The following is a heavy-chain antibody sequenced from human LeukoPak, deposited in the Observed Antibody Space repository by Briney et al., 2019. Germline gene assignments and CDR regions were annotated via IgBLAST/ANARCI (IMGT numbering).Heavy chain of an antibody. Sequence: AGGSLRLSCAASGFSFDVYGMSWVRQVPGKGLEWVSGINRSGDKTGYADSVKGRFTISKDNTRKSLYLQMQSLRVKDTALYYCAREGHIVAVGALDLWGQGTLVIVSS. CDR3: AREGHIVAVGALDL. D-gene: IGHD2-15*01. J-gene: IGHJ4*02. CDR2: INRSGDKT. CDR1: GFSFDVYG. V-gene: IGHV3-20*04.